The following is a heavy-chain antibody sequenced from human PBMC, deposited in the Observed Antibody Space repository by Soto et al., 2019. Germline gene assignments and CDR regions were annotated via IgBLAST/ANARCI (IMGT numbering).Heavy chain of an antibody. CDR3: ARAGSTREPDYHYYGMDV. D-gene: IGHD2-2*01. Sequence: ASVKVSCKASGGTFSSYAISWVRQAPGQGLEWMGGIIPIFGTANYAQKFQGRVTITADESTSTAYMELSSLRSEDTAVYYCARAGSTREPDYHYYGMDVWGQGTTVTVSS. CDR2: IIPIFGTA. V-gene: IGHV1-69*13. CDR1: GGTFSSYA. J-gene: IGHJ6*02.